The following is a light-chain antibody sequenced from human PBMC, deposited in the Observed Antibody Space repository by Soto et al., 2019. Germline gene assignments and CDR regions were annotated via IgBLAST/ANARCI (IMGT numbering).Light chain of an antibody. CDR2: AAS. J-gene: IGKJ5*01. CDR1: QSMSSY. CDR3: QLSYSTPATT. V-gene: IGKV1-39*01. Sequence: EIQMTQYPSSLSASVGDRVTITCRASQSMSSYLNWYQQKPVKATQLLIYAASSLQSGVPSRFSVSRSWTEFTLTISSLQPEDFAPYYRQLSYSTPATTLGEGKRLVT.